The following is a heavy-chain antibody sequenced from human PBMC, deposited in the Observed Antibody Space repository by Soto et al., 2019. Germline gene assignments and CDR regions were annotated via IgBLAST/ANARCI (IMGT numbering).Heavy chain of an antibody. CDR3: TTDNGYSYGSDPFFDY. Sequence: PGGSLRLSCAASGFTFSNAWMSWVRQAPGKGLEWVGRIKRKTHGGTTDYAAPVKGRFTISRGDSKNTLYLQMNSLKTEDTAVYYCTTDNGYSYGSDPFFDYWGQGTLVTVSS. CDR2: IKRKTHGGTT. J-gene: IGHJ4*02. D-gene: IGHD5-18*01. V-gene: IGHV3-15*01. CDR1: GFTFSNAW.